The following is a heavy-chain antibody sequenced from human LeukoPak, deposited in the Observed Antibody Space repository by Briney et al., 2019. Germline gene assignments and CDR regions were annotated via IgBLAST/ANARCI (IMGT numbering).Heavy chain of an antibody. V-gene: IGHV1-2*02. Sequence: ASVKVSCTASGYTFTGYYMHWVRQAPGQGLEWMGWINPNSGGTNYSQKFQGRVTITRDTSISTAYMELSRLRSADTAVSYCDSNGGAGWGGVDYWGQGTLVTVSS. J-gene: IGHJ4*02. CDR3: DSNGGAGWGGVDY. CDR1: GYTFTGYY. D-gene: IGHD3-22*01. CDR2: INPNSGGT.